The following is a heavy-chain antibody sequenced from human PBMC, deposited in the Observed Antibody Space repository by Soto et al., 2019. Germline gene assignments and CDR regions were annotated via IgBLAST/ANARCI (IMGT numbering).Heavy chain of an antibody. CDR1: RFTFSSYA. J-gene: IGHJ4*02. CDR2: ISYDGSNK. D-gene: IGHD5-12*01. Sequence: GGSLRLSCAASRFTFSSYAMHWVRQAPGKGLEWVAVISYDGSNKYYADSVKCRFTISRDNSKNTLYLQMNSLRADDKAVYYCTRVPYSGHDYMVYYFYYWGQGTLVTVSS. CDR3: TRVPYSGHDYMVYYFYY. V-gene: IGHV3-30-3*01.